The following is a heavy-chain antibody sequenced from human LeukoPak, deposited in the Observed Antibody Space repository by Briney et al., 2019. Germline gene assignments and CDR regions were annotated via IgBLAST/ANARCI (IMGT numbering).Heavy chain of an antibody. CDR3: ARSRGTALITRFDY. V-gene: IGHV4-4*07. Sequence: PSETLSLTCTVSGGSISNYYWSRIRQPAGKGLEWIGRINTSGSTNYNPPLESRVFMSVDTSKSQFSLKLNSVTAADTAVYFCARSRGTALITRFDYWGQGTLVTVSS. CDR1: GGSISNYY. CDR2: INTSGST. J-gene: IGHJ4*02. D-gene: IGHD5-18*01.